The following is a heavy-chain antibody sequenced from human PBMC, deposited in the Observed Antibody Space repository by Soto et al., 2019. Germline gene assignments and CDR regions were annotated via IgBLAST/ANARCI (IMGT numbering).Heavy chain of an antibody. J-gene: IGHJ4*02. CDR3: ATVGSGGTCYCYFDY. CDR1: GFTFSNYA. CDR2: ISYDGGNA. D-gene: IGHD2-15*01. Sequence: QVQLAESGGGVVQPGRSLRLSCAASGFTFSNYAMHWVRQAPGKGLEWVAIISYDGGNASYADSVKGRFTISRDNSKNMVFLQMSSLRAEDTAVYYCATVGSGGTCYCYFDYWGPGTLVTVSS. V-gene: IGHV3-30*03.